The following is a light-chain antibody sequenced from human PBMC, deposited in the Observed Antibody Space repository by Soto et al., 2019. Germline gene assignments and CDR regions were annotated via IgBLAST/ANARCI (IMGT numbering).Light chain of an antibody. J-gene: IGKJ1*01. Sequence: IVLTQSPCTLSSSTGERATLSCRASQSISSSYLAWYQQKPGQAPRLLIYGASSRATGIPDRFSGSGSGTDFTLTISRLEPEDFAEYYCQQYGTSPWTFGQGTKVDIK. CDR1: QSISSSY. CDR3: QQYGTSPWT. V-gene: IGKV3-20*01. CDR2: GAS.